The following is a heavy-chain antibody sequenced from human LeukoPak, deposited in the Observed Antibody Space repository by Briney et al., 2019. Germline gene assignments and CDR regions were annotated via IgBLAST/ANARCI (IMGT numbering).Heavy chain of an antibody. CDR3: AKVELDYDFWSGYWGYFDY. V-gene: IGHV3-30*18. CDR1: GFTFSSYG. CDR2: ISYDGSNK. D-gene: IGHD3-3*01. Sequence: PGGSLRLSCAASGFTFSSYGMHWVRQAPGKGLEWVAVISYDGSNKYYADSVKGRFTISRDNSKNTLYLQMNSLRAEDTAVYYCAKVELDYDFWSGYWGYFDYWGEGTLVTVSS. J-gene: IGHJ4*02.